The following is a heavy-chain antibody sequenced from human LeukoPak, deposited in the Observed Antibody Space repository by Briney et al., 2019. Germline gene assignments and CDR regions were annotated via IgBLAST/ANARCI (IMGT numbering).Heavy chain of an antibody. CDR1: GGSISSSSYY. CDR2: IYYSGST. Sequence: SETLSLTCTVSGGSISSSSYYWGWIRQPPGKGLEWIGSIYYSGSTYYNPSLKSRVTISVDTSKNQFSLKLSSVTAADTAVYYCARHLSGSYSGLDCWGQGTLVTVSS. J-gene: IGHJ4*02. D-gene: IGHD1-26*01. CDR3: ARHLSGSYSGLDC. V-gene: IGHV4-39*01.